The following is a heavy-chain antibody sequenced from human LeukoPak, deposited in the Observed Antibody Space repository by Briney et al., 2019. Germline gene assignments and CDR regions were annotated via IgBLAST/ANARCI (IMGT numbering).Heavy chain of an antibody. J-gene: IGHJ6*03. D-gene: IGHD3-10*01. Sequence: PSETLSLTCTVSGASISSSSSYWGGFRHPQGRGLGGLGSFYYSGSTYYNPSLKSRVTISVDTSKNQFSLKLSSVTAADTAVYYCARAVVRDTFYYYMDVWGKGTTVTISS. V-gene: IGHV4-39*01. CDR3: ARAVVRDTFYYYMDV. CDR1: GASISSSSSY. CDR2: FYYSGST.